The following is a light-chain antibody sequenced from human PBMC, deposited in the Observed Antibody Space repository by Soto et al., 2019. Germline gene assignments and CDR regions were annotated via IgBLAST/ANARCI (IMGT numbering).Light chain of an antibody. J-gene: IGKJ5*01. CDR1: QSVNSR. Sequence: EIVLTQAPVTLALSPGERATLSCRASQSVNSRLAWYQHKPGQAPRLLISGASNRASGIPARFSAWGSGTDFTLTISRVDPADFAFYYCQQYFTSPLTFGQGTRLEIK. CDR3: QQYFTSPLT. CDR2: GAS. V-gene: IGKV3-20*01.